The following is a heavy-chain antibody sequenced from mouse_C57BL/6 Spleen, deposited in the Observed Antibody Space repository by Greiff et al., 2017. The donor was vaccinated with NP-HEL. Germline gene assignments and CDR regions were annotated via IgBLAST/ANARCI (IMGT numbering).Heavy chain of an antibody. D-gene: IGHD2-4*01. Sequence: DVKLVESGGGLVKPGGSLKLSCAASGFTFSSYAMSWVRQTPEKRLEWVATISDGGSYTYYPDNVKGRFTISRDNAKNNLYLQMSHLKSEDTAMYYCAREAYDYAFDYWGQGTTLTVSS. CDR3: AREAYDYAFDY. CDR1: GFTFSSYA. V-gene: IGHV5-4*01. CDR2: ISDGGSYT. J-gene: IGHJ2*01.